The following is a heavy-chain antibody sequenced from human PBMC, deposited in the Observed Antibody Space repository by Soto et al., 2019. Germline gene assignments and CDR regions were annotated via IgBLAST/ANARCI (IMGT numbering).Heavy chain of an antibody. CDR2: ISGSGGST. V-gene: IGHV3-23*01. CDR1: GFTFSSYA. CDR3: AKEGPPTRRPYSSGWYVPNPEEEQYWYFDL. J-gene: IGHJ2*01. Sequence: EVQLLESGGGLVQPGGSLRLSCAASGFTFSSYAMSWVRQAPGKGLEWVSAISGSGGSTYYADSVKGRFTISRDNSKNTLYLQMNSLRAEDTAVYYCAKEGPPTRRPYSSGWYVPNPEEEQYWYFDLWGRGTLVTVSS. D-gene: IGHD6-19*01.